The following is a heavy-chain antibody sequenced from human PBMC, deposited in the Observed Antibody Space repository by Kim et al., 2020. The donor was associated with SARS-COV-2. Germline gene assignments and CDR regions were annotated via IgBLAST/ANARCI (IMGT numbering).Heavy chain of an antibody. V-gene: IGHV4-31*03. D-gene: IGHD3-3*01. CDR3: ARDRGDYDFWSGSPGEHGWFDP. Sequence: SETLSLTCTVSGGSISSGGYYWSWIRQHPGKGLEWIGYIYYSGSTYYNPSLKSRVTISVDTSKNQFSLKLSSVTAADTAVYYCARDRGDYDFWSGSPGEHGWFDPWGQGTLVTVSS. CDR1: GGSISSGGYY. CDR2: IYYSGST. J-gene: IGHJ5*02.